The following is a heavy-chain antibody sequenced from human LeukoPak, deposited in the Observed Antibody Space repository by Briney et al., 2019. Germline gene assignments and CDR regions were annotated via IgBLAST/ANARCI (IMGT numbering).Heavy chain of an antibody. CDR2: INHSGST. V-gene: IGHV4-34*01. Sequence: SETLSLTCAVYGGSFSGYYWSWLRQPPGKGLEWIGEINHSGSTNYNPSLKSRVTISVDTSKNQFSLKLSSVTAADTAVNYCARHRGSILPDYWGQGTLVTVSS. CDR3: ARHRGSILPDY. CDR1: GGSFSGYY. D-gene: IGHD2-21*01. J-gene: IGHJ4*02.